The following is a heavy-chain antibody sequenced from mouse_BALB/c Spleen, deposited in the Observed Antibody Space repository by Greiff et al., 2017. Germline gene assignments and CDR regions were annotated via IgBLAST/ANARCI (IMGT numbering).Heavy chain of an antibody. J-gene: IGHJ4*01. Sequence: VQLVESGPGLVAPSQSLSITCTVSGFSLTSYGVHWVRQPPGKGLEWLGVIWAGGSTNYNSALMSRLSISKDNSKSQVFLKMNSLQTDDTAMYYCARDPITTVVAYYAMDYWGQGTSVTVSS. CDR3: ARDPITTVVAYYAMDY. V-gene: IGHV2-9*02. CDR1: GFSLTSYG. CDR2: IWAGGST. D-gene: IGHD1-1*01.